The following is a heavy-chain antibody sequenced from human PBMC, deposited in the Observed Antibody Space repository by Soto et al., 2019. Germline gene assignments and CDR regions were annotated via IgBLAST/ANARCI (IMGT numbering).Heavy chain of an antibody. D-gene: IGHD3-22*01. CDR2: INHSGST. V-gene: IGHV4-34*01. J-gene: IGHJ4*02. CDR1: GGSFSGYD. CDR3: AKGPWDSSGYYYVV. Sequence: PSETLSLTCAVYGGSFSGYDWSWIRQPPGKGLEWIGEINHSGSTNYNPSLKSRVTISVDTSKNQFSLKLSSVTAEDTAVYYCAKGPWDSSGYYYVVWGQGTLVTVSS.